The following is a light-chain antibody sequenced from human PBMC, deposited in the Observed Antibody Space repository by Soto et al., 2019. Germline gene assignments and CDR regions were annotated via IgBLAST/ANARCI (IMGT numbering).Light chain of an antibody. V-gene: IGKV3-11*01. J-gene: IGKJ4*01. CDR3: QQRSNWPST. Sequence: EIVLTQSPATLSLSPGERATLSCRASQSVSSYLAWYQQKPGQAPRLLIYDASNWATGIPARFSGSGSGTDFTLTITSLEPEDFAVYYCQQRSNWPSTFGGGTKVDIK. CDR1: QSVSSY. CDR2: DAS.